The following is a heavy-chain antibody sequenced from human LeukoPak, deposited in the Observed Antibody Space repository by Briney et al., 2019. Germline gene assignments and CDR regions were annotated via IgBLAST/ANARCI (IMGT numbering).Heavy chain of an antibody. D-gene: IGHD3-22*01. Sequence: ASVKVSCKASGYTFTSYGISWVRQAPGQGLEWMGWISAYNGNTNYAQKFQGRVTITADKSTSTAYMELSSLRSEDTAVYYCAREGLYYYDSSGSPYYYYYYMDVWGKGTTVTVSS. V-gene: IGHV1-18*01. J-gene: IGHJ6*03. CDR1: GYTFTSYG. CDR3: AREGLYYYDSSGSPYYYYYYMDV. CDR2: ISAYNGNT.